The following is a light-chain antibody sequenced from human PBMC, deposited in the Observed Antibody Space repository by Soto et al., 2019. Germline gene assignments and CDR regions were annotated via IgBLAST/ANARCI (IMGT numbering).Light chain of an antibody. J-gene: IGKJ5*01. CDR3: QQYGASPIT. V-gene: IGKV3-20*01. CDR1: QSVTNDY. Sequence: EVVLTQSPGTLSLSPGERATLSCRASQSVTNDYLAWYQHKPGQAPRLLIYGASSGATDIPDRFSGSGSGTDFTLTISRLEPEVFAVYYCQQYGASPITFGPGTRLEIK. CDR2: GAS.